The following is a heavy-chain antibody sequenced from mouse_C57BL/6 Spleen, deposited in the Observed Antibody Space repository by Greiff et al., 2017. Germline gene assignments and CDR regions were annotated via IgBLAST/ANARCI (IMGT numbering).Heavy chain of an antibody. V-gene: IGHV1-82*01. CDR1: GYAFSSSW. CDR2: IYPGDGDT. Sequence: VQLQQSGPELVKPGASVKISCKASGYAFSSSWMNWVKQRPGKGLEWIGRIYPGDGDTNYNGKFKGKATLTADKSSSTAYMQLSSLTSEDSAVYFCARGVLRYYAMDYGGQGTSVTVSS. D-gene: IGHD1-1*01. CDR3: ARGVLRYYAMDY. J-gene: IGHJ4*01.